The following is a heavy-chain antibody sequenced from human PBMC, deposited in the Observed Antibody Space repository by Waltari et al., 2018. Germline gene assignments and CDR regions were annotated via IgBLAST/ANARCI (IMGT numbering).Heavy chain of an antibody. Sequence: EVHLLESGGGLVQPGGSLRLSCTTSMFPFSNYALSWVRQAPGNGLEGVSVIVGCGLTSYYADALKGRFIVSRDNSRNTVFLQMNTLRVDDTAVYYCAKEWEDTAIVAYYFDSWGQLTLVTVSS. D-gene: IGHD5-18*01. CDR1: MFPFSNYA. CDR2: IVGCGLTS. J-gene: IGHJ4*02. CDR3: AKEWEDTAIVAYYFDS. V-gene: IGHV3-23*01.